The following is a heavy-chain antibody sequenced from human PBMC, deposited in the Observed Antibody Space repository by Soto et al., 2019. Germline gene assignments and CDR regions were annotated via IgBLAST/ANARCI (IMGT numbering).Heavy chain of an antibody. CDR1: GYSFTNYW. D-gene: IGHD2-2*02. V-gene: IGHV5-51*01. J-gene: IGHJ4*02. CDR3: ARQGYCSNTACYTVDY. CDR2: IYPGGSNT. Sequence: GESLKISCTGSGYSFTNYWIGWVRQMPGKGLEWMGIIYPGGSNTRYSPSFQGQVTISADKSISTAYLQWSSLKASDTAMYFCARQGYCSNTACYTVDYWGQGTLVTVSS.